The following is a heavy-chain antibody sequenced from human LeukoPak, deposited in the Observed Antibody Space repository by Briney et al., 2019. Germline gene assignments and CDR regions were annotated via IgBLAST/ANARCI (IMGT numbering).Heavy chain of an antibody. Sequence: GGSLRLSCAASGFTFSSYWMSWVRQAPGKGLEWVANIKQDGSEKYYVDSVKGRFTISRDNAKNSLYLQMNSLRAEDTAVYYCARETDGSGSYLFDYWGQGTLVTVSS. CDR2: IKQDGSEK. V-gene: IGHV3-7*01. CDR3: ARETDGSGSYLFDY. D-gene: IGHD3-10*01. CDR1: GFTFSSYW. J-gene: IGHJ4*02.